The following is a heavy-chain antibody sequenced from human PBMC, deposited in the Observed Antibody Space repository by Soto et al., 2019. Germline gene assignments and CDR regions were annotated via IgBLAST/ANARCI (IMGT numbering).Heavy chain of an antibody. V-gene: IGHV3-15*01. CDR2: IKSKTDGGTT. J-gene: IGHJ4*02. CDR3: TTRLLWFGESLEL. CDR1: GFTFSNAW. Sequence: PGGSLRPSCAASGFTFSNAWMSWVRQAPGKGLEWVGRIKSKTDGGTTDYAAPVKGRFTISRDDSKNTLYLQMNSLKTEDTAVYYCTTRLLWFGESLELWGQGTLVTVSS. D-gene: IGHD3-10*01.